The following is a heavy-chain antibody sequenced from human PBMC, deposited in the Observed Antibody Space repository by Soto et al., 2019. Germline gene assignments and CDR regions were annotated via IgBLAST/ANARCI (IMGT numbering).Heavy chain of an antibody. V-gene: IGHV3-30*18. CDR3: AKGGRQWLVTSDFNY. J-gene: IGHJ4*02. D-gene: IGHD6-19*01. CDR1: GFTFSDYA. CDR2: VSHDGRNT. Sequence: VQLVESGGGVVQPGMSLRLSCAASGFTFSDYAMHWVRQAPGKGLEWVAVVSHDGRNTHYADSVKGRFTISRDSSKNTVSQEMTSLIAEDTAVYYCAKGGRQWLVTSDFNYWGQGALVTIS.